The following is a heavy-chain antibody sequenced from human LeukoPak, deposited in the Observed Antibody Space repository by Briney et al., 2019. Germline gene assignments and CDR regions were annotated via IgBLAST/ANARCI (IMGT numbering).Heavy chain of an antibody. CDR2: IYPGDSDT. CDR3: AREWGDYSGMDV. D-gene: IGHD4-17*01. J-gene: IGHJ6*02. V-gene: IGHV5-51*01. CDR1: GYSFNTYW. Sequence: GKSLKISCRGSGYSFNTYWIGWVRQMPGKGLEWMGIIYPGDSDTRYSPSFQGQVTISVDKSISTAYLQWSSLKASDTAMYYCAREWGDYSGMDVWGQGTRSPSP.